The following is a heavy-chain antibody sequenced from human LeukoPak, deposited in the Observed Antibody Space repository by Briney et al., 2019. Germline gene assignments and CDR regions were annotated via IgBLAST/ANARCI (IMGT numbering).Heavy chain of an antibody. CDR1: GYTFTSYG. V-gene: IGHV1-18*01. CDR2: ISAYNGNT. J-gene: IGHJ4*02. CDR3: ARLGIAAAAHYFDY. Sequence: ASVKVSCKASGYTFTSYGISWVRQAPGQGLEWMGWISAYNGNTNYAQKLPGRVTMTTDTSTSTAYMELRSLRSDDTAVYYCARLGIAAAAHYFDYWGQGTLVTVSS. D-gene: IGHD6-13*01.